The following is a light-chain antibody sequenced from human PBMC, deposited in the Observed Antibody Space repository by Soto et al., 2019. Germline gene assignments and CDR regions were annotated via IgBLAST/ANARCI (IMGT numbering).Light chain of an antibody. CDR3: QKYGSIPIT. CDR1: QDIKNY. Sequence: DIPMTQSPSSLSASVGDRVTITCRASQDIKNYLNWYQQKPGKAPKLLIYDASNLETGVPSRFSGCGSGTDFTFTISSLQSEDIGTYYCQKYGSIPITFGQGTRLEIK. J-gene: IGKJ5*01. CDR2: DAS. V-gene: IGKV1-33*01.